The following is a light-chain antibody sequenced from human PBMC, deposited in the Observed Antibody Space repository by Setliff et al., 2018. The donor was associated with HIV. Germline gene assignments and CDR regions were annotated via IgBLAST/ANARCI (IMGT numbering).Light chain of an antibody. Sequence: QSVLTQPASVSGSPGQSITISCTGASSDVGGYNYVSWYQQYPGKAPKLIIYEVSNRPSGVSNRFSGSKSGNTASLTISGLQTEDEGDYYCTSYTSSSTLLYLFGAGTKVTV. CDR1: SSDVGGYNY. J-gene: IGLJ1*01. V-gene: IGLV2-14*01. CDR2: EVS. CDR3: TSYTSSSTLLYL.